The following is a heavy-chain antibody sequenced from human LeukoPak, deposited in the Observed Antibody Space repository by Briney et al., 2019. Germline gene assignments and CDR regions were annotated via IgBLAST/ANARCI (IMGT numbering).Heavy chain of an antibody. V-gene: IGHV4-39*01. J-gene: IGHJ5*02. D-gene: IGHD3-10*01. CDR1: GGSISSSSYY. CDR3: ARHRSFPARGAFTMVRAYSFDH. Sequence: PSETLSLTCTVSGGSISSSSYYWGWIRQPPGTGLEGVGSIYYSGSTYYNPSLKSRVTISVDTSKNQFSLKLSSVTAADTAVYYCARHRSFPARGAFTMVRAYSFDHWGQGTLVTVSS. CDR2: IYYSGST.